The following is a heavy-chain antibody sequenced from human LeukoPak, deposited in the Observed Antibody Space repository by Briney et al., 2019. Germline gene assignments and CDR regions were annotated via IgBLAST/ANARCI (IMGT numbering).Heavy chain of an antibody. CDR1: GFTFSNAW. V-gene: IGHV3-15*01. CDR3: TTAGGEYYFRFRYMDV. CDR2: IKSKTDGGTT. Sequence: GGSLRLSCAASGFTFSNAWMSWVRQAPGKGLEWVGRIKSKTDGGTTDYAAPVKGRFTISRDDSKNTLYLQMNSLKTEDTAVYYCTTAGGEYYFRFRYMDVWGKGTTVTVSS. J-gene: IGHJ6*03. D-gene: IGHD2/OR15-2a*01.